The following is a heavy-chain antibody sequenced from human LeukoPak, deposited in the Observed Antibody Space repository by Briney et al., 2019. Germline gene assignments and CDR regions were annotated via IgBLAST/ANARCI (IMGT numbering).Heavy chain of an antibody. D-gene: IGHD1-26*01. Sequence: GASVKVSCKASGGTFSSYAISWVRQAPGQGLEWMGRINPILGIANYAQKFQGRVTITADKSTSTAYMELSSLRSEDTAVYYCARVSSSGSYSGDLAFDIWGQGTMVTVSS. J-gene: IGHJ3*02. CDR2: INPILGIA. CDR3: ARVSSSGSYSGDLAFDI. CDR1: GGTFSSYA. V-gene: IGHV1-69*04.